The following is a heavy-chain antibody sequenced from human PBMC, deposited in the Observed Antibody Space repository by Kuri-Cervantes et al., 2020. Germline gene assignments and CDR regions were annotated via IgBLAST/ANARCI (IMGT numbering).Heavy chain of an antibody. D-gene: IGHD6-6*01. CDR1: GGSINSYY. V-gene: IGHV4-59*12. CDR2: SYYSGTT. J-gene: IGHJ4*02. Sequence: ESLKISCTVSGGSINSYYWSWIRQPPGKGLEWTGYSYYSGTTNYNPSLKSRVTLSIDTSKTQFSLELNSMTAADTAVYYCASEVDLLISSWGQGTLVTVSS. CDR3: ASEVDLLISS.